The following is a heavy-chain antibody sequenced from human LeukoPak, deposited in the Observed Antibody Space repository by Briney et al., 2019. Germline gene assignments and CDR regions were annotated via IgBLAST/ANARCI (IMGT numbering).Heavy chain of an antibody. Sequence: GASVKVSCKASGYTFTSYYIHWVRQAPGQGLEWMGIINPSGGSTSYAQKFQGRVTMTRDTSTSTVYMELSSLRSEDTAVYYCSCWSPYGMDVWGQGTTVTVSS. CDR1: GYTFTSYY. D-gene: IGHD3-10*02. J-gene: IGHJ6*02. CDR2: INPSGGST. V-gene: IGHV1-46*01. CDR3: SCWSPYGMDV.